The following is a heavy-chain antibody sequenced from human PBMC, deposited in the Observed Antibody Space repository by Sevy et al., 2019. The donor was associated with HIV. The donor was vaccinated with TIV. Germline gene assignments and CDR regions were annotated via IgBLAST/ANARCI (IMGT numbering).Heavy chain of an antibody. CDR3: ARHYSSSWYYYYMDV. CDR2: IYPGDSDT. Sequence: GESLKISCKGSVYSFTSNWIGWVRQTPGKGLEWMGIIYPGDSDTRYSPSFQGQVTISADKSISTAYLQWSSLKASDTAMYYCARHYSSSWYYYYMDVWGKGTTVTVSS. V-gene: IGHV5-51*01. J-gene: IGHJ6*03. CDR1: VYSFTSNW. D-gene: IGHD6-13*01.